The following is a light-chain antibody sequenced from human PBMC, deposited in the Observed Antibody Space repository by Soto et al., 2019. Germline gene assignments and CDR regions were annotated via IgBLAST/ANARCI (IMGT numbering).Light chain of an antibody. CDR1: TSNIGNNY. Sequence: QSVLTQPPSVAAAPGQRVTISCSGSTSNIGNNYVSWYQQLPGTAPKLLIFDNNKRPSGIPDRFSGSKSGTSATLGITGLQTGDEADYYCATWDTSLSGVVFGGGPKLTVL. CDR2: DNN. V-gene: IGLV1-51*01. J-gene: IGLJ2*01. CDR3: ATWDTSLSGVV.